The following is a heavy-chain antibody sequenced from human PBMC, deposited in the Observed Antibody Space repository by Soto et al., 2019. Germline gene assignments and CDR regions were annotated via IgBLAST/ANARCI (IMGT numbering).Heavy chain of an antibody. CDR3: AKDILAARTFYGLDV. D-gene: IGHD6-6*01. CDR2: IAWNNGNI. CDR1: GFTFDDYA. Sequence: EVQLVESGGGLVQPGRSLRLSCEASGFTFDDYAMHWVRQAPGKGLEWVSGIAWNNGNIGYADSVKGRFTISRDNAKNSLYLQMNSLSPEDTALYYCAKDILAARTFYGLDVWGQGTAVTVSS. V-gene: IGHV3-9*01. J-gene: IGHJ6*02.